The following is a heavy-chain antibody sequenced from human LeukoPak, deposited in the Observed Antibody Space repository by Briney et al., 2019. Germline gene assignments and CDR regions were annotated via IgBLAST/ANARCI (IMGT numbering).Heavy chain of an antibody. CDR3: ARSSGWHLIDY. CDR2: IIPIFGTA. Sequence: SVKVSCKASGYTFTSYGISWVRQAPGQGLEWMGGIIPIFGTANYAQKFQGRVTITADESTSTAYMELRSLRSDDTAVYYCARSSGWHLIDYWGQGTLVTVSS. V-gene: IGHV1-69*13. J-gene: IGHJ4*02. D-gene: IGHD6-19*01. CDR1: GYTFTSYG.